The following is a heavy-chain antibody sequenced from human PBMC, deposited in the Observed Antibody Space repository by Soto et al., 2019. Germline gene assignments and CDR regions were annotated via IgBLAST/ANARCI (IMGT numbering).Heavy chain of an antibody. CDR1: GFSFSSND. D-gene: IGHD1-26*01. CDR2: ISGGDGRP. CDR3: AKNSGIFDY. V-gene: IGHV3-23*01. Sequence: GGSLRLSCSASGFSFSSNDMTWVRQAPGKGLEWVSGISGGDGRPYYTDPVKGRFTISRDNSKNTVDLQMNSLRADDTAVYYCAKNSGIFDYWGQGTPVTVSS. J-gene: IGHJ4*02.